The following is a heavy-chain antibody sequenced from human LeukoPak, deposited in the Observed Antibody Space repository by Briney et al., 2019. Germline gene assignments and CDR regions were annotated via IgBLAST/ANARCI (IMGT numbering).Heavy chain of an antibody. CDR3: AKDGIMTTVTFFDY. Sequence: GGSLRLSCAASGFTFSDYYMSWIRQAPGKGLEWVSYMSSGGSIEYYADSVKGRFTISRDNSKNTLYLQMNSLRAEDTAVYYCAKDGIMTTVTFFDYWGQGTLVTVSS. D-gene: IGHD4-17*01. V-gene: IGHV3-11*04. CDR2: MSSGGSIE. J-gene: IGHJ4*02. CDR1: GFTFSDYY.